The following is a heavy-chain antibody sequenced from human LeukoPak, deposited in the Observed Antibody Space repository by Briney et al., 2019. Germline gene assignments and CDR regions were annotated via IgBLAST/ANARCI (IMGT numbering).Heavy chain of an antibody. CDR3: ARGPPYYDILTGLDY. CDR2: ISYDGSNK. Sequence: PGRSLRLSCAASGFTFSSYAMHWVRQAPGKGLEWVAVISYDGSNKYYADSVKGRFTISRDNSKNTLYLQMNSLRAEDTAVYYCARGPPYYDILTGLDYWGQGTLVTVSS. J-gene: IGHJ4*02. D-gene: IGHD3-9*01. V-gene: IGHV3-30-3*01. CDR1: GFTFSSYA.